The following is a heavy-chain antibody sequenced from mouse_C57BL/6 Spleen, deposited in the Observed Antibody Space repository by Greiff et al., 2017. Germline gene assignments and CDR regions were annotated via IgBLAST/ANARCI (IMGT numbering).Heavy chain of an antibody. J-gene: IGHJ2*01. V-gene: IGHV1-80*01. Sequence: QVHVKQSGAELVKPGASVKISCKASGYAFSSYWMNWVKQRPGKGLEWIGQIYPGDGDTNYNGKFKGKATLTADKSSSTAYMQLSSLTSEDSAVYFCARSGRDGGDLDYWGQGTTLTVSS. CDR1: GYAFSSYW. CDR3: ARSGRDGGDLDY. CDR2: IYPGDGDT. D-gene: IGHD3-2*02.